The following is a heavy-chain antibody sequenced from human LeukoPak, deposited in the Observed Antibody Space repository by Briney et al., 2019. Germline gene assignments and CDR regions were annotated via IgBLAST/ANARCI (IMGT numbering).Heavy chain of an antibody. J-gene: IGHJ4*02. Sequence: ASVKVSCKASGGTFSSYAISWVRQAPGQGLEWMGGIIPIFGTADYAQKFQGRVTITADEFTSTAYMELSSLRSEDTAVYYCARGLLSYGAPSHFDYWGQGTLVTVSS. CDR3: ARGLLSYGAPSHFDY. V-gene: IGHV1-69*13. D-gene: IGHD4-17*01. CDR1: GGTFSSYA. CDR2: IIPIFGTA.